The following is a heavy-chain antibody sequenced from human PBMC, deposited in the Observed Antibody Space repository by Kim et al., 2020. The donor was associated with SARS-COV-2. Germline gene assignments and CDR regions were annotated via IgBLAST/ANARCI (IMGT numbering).Heavy chain of an antibody. CDR2: IYYSGST. CDR3: AGNLPLGYCSGGSCYSDYFDY. CDR1: GGSISSYY. J-gene: IGHJ4*02. D-gene: IGHD2-15*01. V-gene: IGHV4-59*01. Sequence: SETLSLTCTVSGGSISSYYWSWIRQPPGKGLEWIGYIYYSGSTNYNPSLKSRVTISVDTSKNQFSLKLSSVTAADTAVYYCAGNLPLGYCSGGSCYSDYFDYWGQGTLVTVSS.